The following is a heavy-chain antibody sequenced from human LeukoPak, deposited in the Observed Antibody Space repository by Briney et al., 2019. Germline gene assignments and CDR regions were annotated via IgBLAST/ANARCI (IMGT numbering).Heavy chain of an antibody. CDR3: ARVFCSGGSCKPYYFDY. CDR2: INHSGST. Sequence: SETLSLTCAVYGGSFSGYYWSWIRQPPGKGLEWIGEINHSGSTNYNPSLKSRVTISVDTSKNQFSLKLGSVTAADTAVYYCARVFCSGGSCKPYYFDYWGQGTLVTVSS. CDR1: GGSFSGYY. D-gene: IGHD2-15*01. J-gene: IGHJ4*02. V-gene: IGHV4-34*01.